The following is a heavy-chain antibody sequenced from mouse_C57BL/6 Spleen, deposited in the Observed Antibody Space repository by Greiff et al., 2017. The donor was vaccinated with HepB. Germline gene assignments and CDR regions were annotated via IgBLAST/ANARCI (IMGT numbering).Heavy chain of an antibody. CDR1: GYTFTRYW. J-gene: IGHJ2*01. CDR2: IPPNSGST. Sequence: VQLQQPGAELVKPGASVKFSFKASGYTFTRYWMHWVKQRPGQGLGWIGMIPPNSGSTNYNEKFKSKATLTVDKSSSTAYMQLSSLTSEDSAVYYCARRLITTYYFDYWGQGTTLTVSS. CDR3: ARRLITTYYFDY. V-gene: IGHV1-64*01. D-gene: IGHD1-1*01.